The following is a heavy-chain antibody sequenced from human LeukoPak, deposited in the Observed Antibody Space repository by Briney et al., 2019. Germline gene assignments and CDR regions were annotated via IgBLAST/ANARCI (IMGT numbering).Heavy chain of an antibody. CDR2: LNSGGDDT. CDR1: GFTFSRYS. D-gene: IGHD3-22*01. CDR3: AKTSSIHSSGYYSSNFDY. V-gene: IGHV3-23*01. J-gene: IGHJ4*02. Sequence: GGSLRLSCAGSGFTFSRYSMTWVRQAPGKGLEWVSSLNSGGDDTYYADSVKGRFTISRDNSKNTLYLQMNSLRAEDTAVYYCAKTSSIHSSGYYSSNFDYWGQGTLVTVSS.